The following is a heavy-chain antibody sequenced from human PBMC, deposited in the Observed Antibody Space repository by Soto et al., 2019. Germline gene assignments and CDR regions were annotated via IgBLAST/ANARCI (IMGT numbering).Heavy chain of an antibody. CDR3: ARTKDYSSSLDY. V-gene: IGHV4-31*03. D-gene: IGHD6-6*01. Sequence: SETLSLTCTVSGGSSSSGGYYWTWIRQHPGKGLEWIGCIYYSGRTYYNPSLKSRVTISVDTSKRQFSLKLSSVTAADTAIYYCARTKDYSSSLDYWGQGALVTVSS. CDR1: GGSSSSGGYY. CDR2: IYYSGRT. J-gene: IGHJ4*02.